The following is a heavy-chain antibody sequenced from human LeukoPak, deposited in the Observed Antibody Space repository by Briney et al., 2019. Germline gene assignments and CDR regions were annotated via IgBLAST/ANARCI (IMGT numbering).Heavy chain of an antibody. Sequence: GGSLRLSCAASGFTFSSYAMSWVRQAPGKGLEWVSTISGNGDYTYYADSVKGRFTISRDNSKNTLYLQMNSLRADDAAVYYCAKRGIAAAASFDYWGQGTLVSVSS. CDR2: ISGNGDYT. CDR1: GFTFSSYA. J-gene: IGHJ4*02. V-gene: IGHV3-23*01. D-gene: IGHD6-13*01. CDR3: AKRGIAAAASFDY.